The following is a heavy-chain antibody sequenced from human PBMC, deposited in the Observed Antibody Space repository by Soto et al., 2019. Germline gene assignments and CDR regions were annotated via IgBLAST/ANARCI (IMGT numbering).Heavy chain of an antibody. J-gene: IGHJ4*02. CDR1: GFTFSSSW. Sequence: DVQVVESGGRLVQPGGSLRLSCAASGFTFSSSWLHWVRQTPGKGLVWVSRIKFDGSITNYADSVKGRVTLSRDNAKNTVYLQLDRLRADDTAVYYCARGARNYYFFDYWGQGTLVTVSS. CDR3: ARGARNYYFFDY. CDR2: IKFDGSIT. D-gene: IGHD1-7*01. V-gene: IGHV3-74*01.